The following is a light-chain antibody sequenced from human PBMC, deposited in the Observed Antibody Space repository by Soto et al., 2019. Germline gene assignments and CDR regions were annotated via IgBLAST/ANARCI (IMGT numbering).Light chain of an antibody. CDR2: WAS. Sequence: DIVMTQSPDSLPVSLGERATINCKSSQSVLSSSDNKNYLAWYQQKPGQPPKLLIHWASTRESGVPDRFSGSGSGTDFTLTISSLQAEDVALYYCLQYYSTPRTFGQGTKVEIK. CDR1: QSVLSSSDNKNY. V-gene: IGKV4-1*01. CDR3: LQYYSTPRT. J-gene: IGKJ1*01.